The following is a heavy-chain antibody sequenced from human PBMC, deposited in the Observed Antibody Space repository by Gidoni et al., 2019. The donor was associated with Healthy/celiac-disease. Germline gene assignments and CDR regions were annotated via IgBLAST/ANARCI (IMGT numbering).Heavy chain of an antibody. D-gene: IGHD2-15*01. V-gene: IGHV3-23*04. CDR1: GVAFSSYA. Sequence: EVQLVESGGGLVQHGGSVRLSGAAAGVAFSSYALSWVRQAPGKGLGWVSAISGSGGSTCYAASVKGRFTISRDNSKNTLYLQMTSLRAEDTAVYYCAKGARSVVVVEDYWGQGTLVTVSS. J-gene: IGHJ4*02. CDR2: ISGSGGST. CDR3: AKGARSVVVVEDY.